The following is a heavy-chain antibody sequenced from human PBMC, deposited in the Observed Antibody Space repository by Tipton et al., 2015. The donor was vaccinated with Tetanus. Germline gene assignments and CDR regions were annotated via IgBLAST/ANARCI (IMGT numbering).Heavy chain of an antibody. V-gene: IGHV5-51*01. J-gene: IGHJ4*02. CDR2: VYPDDSDT. D-gene: IGHD2-15*01. Sequence: QLVQSGAEVKKPGESLRISCQGSGYAFTKYWIGWVRQMPGRGLEWMGIVYPDDSDTRYSPSFQGQVTVSADKSTNTAFLQWSSLKASDTGMYYCARHPRGNAGNPLYSVDKWGQGTLVTVSS. CDR3: ARHPRGNAGNPLYSVDK. CDR1: GYAFTKYW.